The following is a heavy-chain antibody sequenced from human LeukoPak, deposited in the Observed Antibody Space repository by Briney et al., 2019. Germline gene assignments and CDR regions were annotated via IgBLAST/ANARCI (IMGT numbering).Heavy chain of an antibody. D-gene: IGHD5-18*01. CDR3: GKTTVGYSSGQKPAWPVDY. CDR1: GFTFGSQA. J-gene: IGHJ4*02. V-gene: IGHV3-23*01. CDR2: IFGSGGSP. Sequence: GGSLRLSCEASGFTFGSQAMYWVRQAPGKGLEWVSGIFGSGGSPHYADPVKGRFTISRDNSRNTVYLQINSLRAEDTAVYYCGKTTVGYSSGQKPAWPVDYWGQGTLVTVSS.